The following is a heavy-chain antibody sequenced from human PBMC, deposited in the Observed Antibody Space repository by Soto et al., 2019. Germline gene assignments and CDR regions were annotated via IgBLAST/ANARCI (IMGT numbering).Heavy chain of an antibody. CDR3: ARDSSMVRGVSEYYYYYYMDI. CDR2: IWYDGSNK. Sequence: QVQLVESGGGVVQPGRSLRLSCAASGFTFSSYGMHWVRQAPGKGLEWVAVIWYDGSNKYYADSVKGRFTISRDNSKNTLYLQMNSLRAEDTAVYYCARDSSMVRGVSEYYYYYYMDIWGKGTTVTVSS. CDR1: GFTFSSYG. V-gene: IGHV3-33*01. J-gene: IGHJ6*03. D-gene: IGHD3-10*01.